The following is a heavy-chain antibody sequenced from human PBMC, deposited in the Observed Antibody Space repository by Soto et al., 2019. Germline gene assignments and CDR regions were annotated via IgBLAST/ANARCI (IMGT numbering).Heavy chain of an antibody. CDR3: ARGWIPLWPTPYYFDC. CDR2: IYYSGST. Sequence: QVQLQESGPGLVKPSETLSLTCTVSGGSVSSGSYYWSWIRQPPGKGLEWIGYIYYSGSTNYNPSLKSRVTISVDTSKNQFSLRLSSVTAADTAVYYCARGWIPLWPTPYYFDCWGQGTLVTVSS. CDR1: GGSVSSGSYY. D-gene: IGHD5-18*01. J-gene: IGHJ4*02. V-gene: IGHV4-61*01.